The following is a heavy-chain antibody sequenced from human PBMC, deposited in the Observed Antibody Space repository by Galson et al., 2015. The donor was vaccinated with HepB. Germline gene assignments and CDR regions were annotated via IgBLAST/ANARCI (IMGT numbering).Heavy chain of an antibody. CDR2: TYYRSRWYN. CDR3: AYGVDV. CDR1: GDSVSSNSAV. Sequence: AISGDSVSSNSAVWNWIRQSPSRGLEWLGRTYYRSRWYNDYAVSVESRISINADTSKNQVSLQLNSVTPDDTAVYYCAYGVDVWGQGTRVTVS. V-gene: IGHV6-1*01. J-gene: IGHJ6*02.